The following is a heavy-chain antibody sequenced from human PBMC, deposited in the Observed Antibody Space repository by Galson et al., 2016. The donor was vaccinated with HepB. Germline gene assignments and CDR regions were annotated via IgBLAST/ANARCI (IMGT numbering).Heavy chain of an antibody. D-gene: IGHD3-10*01. J-gene: IGHJ3*02. V-gene: IGHV3-11*06. CDR1: GYIFADYS. Sequence: SLRLSCAVSGYIFADYSLTWIRQAPGKGLEWASYISSNSSHTNYADSVKGRFTVSRDNAKNSLFLQMNSLRAEDTAVYFCARAVRGVDDAFDIWGQGTMVTVSS. CDR3: ARAVRGVDDAFDI. CDR2: ISSNSSHT.